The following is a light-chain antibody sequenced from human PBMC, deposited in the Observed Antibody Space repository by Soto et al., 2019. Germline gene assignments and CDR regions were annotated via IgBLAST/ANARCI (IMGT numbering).Light chain of an antibody. CDR1: QSISSY. J-gene: IGKJ3*01. Sequence: DIGGTQKPTSLSGSVGERVXXTFRVSQSISSYLNWYQQKPGKAPKLLIYAASSLQSGVPSRFSGSGSGTDFTLTISSLQPDDFATYYCQPSYSILTFSPVTKVDI. V-gene: IGKV1-39*01. CDR2: AAS. CDR3: QPSYSILT.